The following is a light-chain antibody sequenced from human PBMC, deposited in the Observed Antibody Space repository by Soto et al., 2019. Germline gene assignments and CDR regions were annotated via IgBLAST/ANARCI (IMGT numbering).Light chain of an antibody. CDR3: SSYTSSSNYV. CDR2: EVS. J-gene: IGLJ1*01. Sequence: QSVLTQPASVSGSPGQSITISCTGTSSDVGGYNYVSWYQQHPGKAPKLMIYEVSNRPSGGSNRFSRSKSVNTSSLTISGLQAEDEADYYCSSYTSSSNYVFGTGSNVTVL. CDR1: SSDVGGYNY. V-gene: IGLV2-14*01.